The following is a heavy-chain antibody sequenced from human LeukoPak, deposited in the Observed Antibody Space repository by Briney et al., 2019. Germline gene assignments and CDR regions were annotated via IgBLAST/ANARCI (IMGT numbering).Heavy chain of an antibody. D-gene: IGHD6-13*01. CDR1: GGSISSSSYY. CDR2: IYYSGST. Sequence: PSETLSLTCTVSGGSISSSSYYWGWIRQPPGKGLEWIGSIYYSGSTYYNPSLKSRVTISVDTSKNQFSLKPSSVTAADTAVYYCARDSGLAAAGTDRNWFDPWGQGTLVTVSS. V-gene: IGHV4-39*02. CDR3: ARDSGLAAAGTDRNWFDP. J-gene: IGHJ5*02.